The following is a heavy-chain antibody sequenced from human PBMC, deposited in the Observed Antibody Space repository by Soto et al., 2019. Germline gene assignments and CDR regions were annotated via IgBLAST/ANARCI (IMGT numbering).Heavy chain of an antibody. CDR3: ARQIQSIAVAGIYYYYGMDV. Sequence: SPTLSLTRTFSGGYISSSSNNWQCIRDPPWKWLEWIGCHNHSGSTYYNPSLKSRVTISVDTSKNQFSLKLSSVTAADTAVYYCARQIQSIAVAGIYYYYGMDVWGQGTTVT. D-gene: IGHD6-19*01. CDR2: HNHSGST. CDR1: GGYISSSSNN. V-gene: IGHV4-39*01. J-gene: IGHJ6*02.